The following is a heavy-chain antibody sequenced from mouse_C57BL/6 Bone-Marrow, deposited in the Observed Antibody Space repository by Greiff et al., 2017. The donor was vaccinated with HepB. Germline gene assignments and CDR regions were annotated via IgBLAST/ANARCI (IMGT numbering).Heavy chain of an antibody. V-gene: IGHV1-39*01. D-gene: IGHD1-1*01. CDR2: INPNYGTT. CDR1: GYSFTDYN. Sequence: EVQLQQSGPELVKPGASVKISCKASGYSFTDYNMNWVKQSNGKSLEWIGVINPNYGTTSYNQKFKGKATLTVDKSSSTAYMQLNSLTSEDSAVYYCARAHYGSSYGAMDYWGQGTSVTVSS. CDR3: ARAHYGSSYGAMDY. J-gene: IGHJ4*01.